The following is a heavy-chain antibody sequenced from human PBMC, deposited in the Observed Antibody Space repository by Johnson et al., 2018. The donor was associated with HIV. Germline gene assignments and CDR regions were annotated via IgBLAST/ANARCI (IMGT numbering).Heavy chain of an antibody. CDR2: ISGSGRSI. D-gene: IGHD5-18*01. CDR1: GFTFSDYF. J-gene: IGHJ3*02. CDR3: ARAYSYGDGDTDALDM. Sequence: QVQLVESGGGLVKPGGSLRLSCGGTGFTFSDYFMSWIRQAPGKGLEWVSYISGSGRSIYYADSLKGRFSISRDNAKNSLYLQMNSLRAEDTAVYFCARAYSYGDGDTDALDMWGQGTMVTVS. V-gene: IGHV3-11*04.